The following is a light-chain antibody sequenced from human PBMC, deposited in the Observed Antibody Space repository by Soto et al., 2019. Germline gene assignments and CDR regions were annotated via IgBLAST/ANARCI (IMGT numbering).Light chain of an antibody. CDR1: SSDVGGYNY. V-gene: IGLV2-14*01. CDR2: EVS. CDR3: SSYTISSTHIV. Sequence: QSALTQPASVSGSPGQSINISCTGTSSDVGGYNYVSWYQQHPGKAPKLMIYEVSNRPSGVSNRFSGSKSGNTASLTISGLQAEDEADYYCSSYTISSTHIVFGGGTKVTVL. J-gene: IGLJ2*01.